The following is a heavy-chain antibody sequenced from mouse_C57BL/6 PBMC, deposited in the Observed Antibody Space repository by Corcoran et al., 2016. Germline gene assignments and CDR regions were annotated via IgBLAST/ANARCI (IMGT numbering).Heavy chain of an antibody. CDR2: IYPGDGDT. V-gene: IGHV1-80*01. D-gene: IGHD1-1*01. CDR1: GYAFSSYW. Sequence: QVQLQQSGAELVKPGASVKISCKASGYAFSSYWMNWVKQRPGKGLEWIGQIYPGDGDTNYNGKFKGKATLTADKSSSTAYMQLSSLTSEDSAVYFCARSDTTVVARGFAYWGQGTLVTVSA. CDR3: ARSDTTVVARGFAY. J-gene: IGHJ3*01.